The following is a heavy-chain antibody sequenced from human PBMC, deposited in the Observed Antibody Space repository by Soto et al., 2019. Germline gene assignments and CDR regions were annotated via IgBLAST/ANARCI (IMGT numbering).Heavy chain of an antibody. V-gene: IGHV4-4*07. D-gene: IGHD1-1*01. CDR2: IYATGTT. CDR3: VRDGTKTLRDWFDP. Sequence: PSETLSLTCTVSGASISGFYWSWIRKSAGKGLEWIGRIYATGTTDYNPSFKSRVMMSVDTSKKQFSLKLRSVTAADTAVYYCVRDGTKTLRDWFDPWGQGISVTVSS. J-gene: IGHJ5*02. CDR1: GASISGFY.